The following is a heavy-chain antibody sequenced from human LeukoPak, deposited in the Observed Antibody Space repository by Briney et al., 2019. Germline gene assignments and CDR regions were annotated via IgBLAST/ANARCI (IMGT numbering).Heavy chain of an antibody. J-gene: IGHJ1*01. CDR1: GYSFTSYG. D-gene: IGHD2-2*01. CDR2: ISAYNGHT. V-gene: IGHV1-18*01. CDR3: ARDRARSAMAREFQH. Sequence: ASVKVSCKASGYSFTSYGFSWVRQAPGQGLEWMGWISAYNGHTEYAQKFQGRVTMTTDTSTSTAYMELRSLRSDDTAVYFYARDRARSAMAREFQHWGQGTQVTVSS.